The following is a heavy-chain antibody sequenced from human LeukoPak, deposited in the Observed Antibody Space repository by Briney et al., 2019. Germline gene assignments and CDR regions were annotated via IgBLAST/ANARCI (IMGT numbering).Heavy chain of an antibody. V-gene: IGHV4-59*01. CDR1: GGSISSYY. J-gene: IGHJ4*02. CDR3: ARLDTAMVTGIDY. Sequence: SETLSLTCTVSGGSISSYYWSWIRQPPGKGLEWIGYIYYSGSTNYNPSLKSRVTISVDTSKNQFSLKLSSVTAADTAVYYCARLDTAMVTGIDYWGQGTLVTVSS. D-gene: IGHD5-18*01. CDR2: IYYSGST.